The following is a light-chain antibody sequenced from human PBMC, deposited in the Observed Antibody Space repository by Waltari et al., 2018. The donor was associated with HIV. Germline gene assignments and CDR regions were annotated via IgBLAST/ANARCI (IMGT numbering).Light chain of an antibody. J-gene: IGLJ3*02. Sequence: QSVLTQPPSVSAAPGQTVTISCSGSSSNIGSHSVSWYQQLPGTAPKLLIYDNKKRPSGIPDRFSGSKSGRSATVGITGLQTGDEADYYCGTWDSSLSAVFGGGTKLTVL. CDR1: SSNIGSHS. V-gene: IGLV1-51*01. CDR2: DNK. CDR3: GTWDSSLSAV.